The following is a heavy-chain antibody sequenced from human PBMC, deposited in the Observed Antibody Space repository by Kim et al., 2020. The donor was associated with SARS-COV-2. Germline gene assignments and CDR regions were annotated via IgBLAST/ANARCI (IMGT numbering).Heavy chain of an antibody. V-gene: IGHV4-31*03. J-gene: IGHJ6*02. CDR3: ARVVHTRGSLPMQQQLVDYYYYGMDV. Sequence: SETLSLTCTVSGGSISSGGYYWSWIRQHPGKGLEWIGYIYYSGSTYYNPYLKSRVTISVDTSKNQFSLKLSSVTAADTAVYYCARVVHTRGSLPMQQQLVDYYYYGMDVWGQGTTVTVSS. D-gene: IGHD6-13*01. CDR1: GGSISSGGYY. CDR2: IYYSGST.